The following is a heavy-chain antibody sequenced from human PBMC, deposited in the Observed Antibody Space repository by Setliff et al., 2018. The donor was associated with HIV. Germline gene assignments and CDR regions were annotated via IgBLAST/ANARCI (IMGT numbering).Heavy chain of an antibody. Sequence: KTSETLSLTCTVSGGSISSSSYYWGWIRQPPGKGLEWIGSIYYSGGTYYTPSLQSRVTMSLDTSKNQFSLKLSSVTAADTAVYYCAKLGDSTGVYSYFDYWGQGMLVTVSS. V-gene: IGHV4-39*07. CDR3: AKLGDSTGVYSYFDY. D-gene: IGHD7-27*01. J-gene: IGHJ4*02. CDR2: IYYSGGT. CDR1: GGSISSSSYY.